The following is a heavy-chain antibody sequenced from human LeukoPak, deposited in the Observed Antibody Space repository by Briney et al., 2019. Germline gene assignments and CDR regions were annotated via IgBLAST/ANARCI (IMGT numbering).Heavy chain of an antibody. CDR2: IYYSGST. CDR1: GGSISSSSYY. Sequence: SETLSLTCTVSGGSISSSSYYWGWIRQPPGKGLEWIGSIYYSGSTYYNPSLKSRVTISVDTSKNQFSLKLSSVTAADTAVYYCARHEVGVTDYWGQGTLVTVSS. CDR3: ARHEVGVTDY. D-gene: IGHD4-11*01. J-gene: IGHJ4*02. V-gene: IGHV4-39*01.